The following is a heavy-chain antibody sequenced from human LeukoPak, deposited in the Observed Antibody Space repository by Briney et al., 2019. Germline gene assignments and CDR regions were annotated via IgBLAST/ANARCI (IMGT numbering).Heavy chain of an antibody. CDR3: ASIYYYDSAPFDP. J-gene: IGHJ5*02. Sequence: SGTLSLTCAVSGGSISSSNWWSWVRQPPGKGLEWIGEIYHSGSTNYNPSLKSRVTISVDTSKNQFSLKLSSVTAADTAVYYCASIYYYDSAPFDPWGQGTLVTVSS. CDR2: IYHSGST. V-gene: IGHV4-4*02. D-gene: IGHD3-22*01. CDR1: GGSISSSNW.